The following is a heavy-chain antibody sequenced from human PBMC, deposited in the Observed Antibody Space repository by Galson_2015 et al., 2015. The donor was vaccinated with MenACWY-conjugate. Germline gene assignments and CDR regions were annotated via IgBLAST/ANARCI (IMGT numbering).Heavy chain of an antibody. V-gene: IGHV6-1*01. J-gene: IGHJ2*01. CDR1: GDSVSSNSAA. CDR2: TYYRSRWHN. D-gene: IGHD6-13*01. CDR3: ARGVTRTSGTINWYFDF. Sequence: SAISGDSVSSNSAAWTWIRQSPSRGLEWLGRTYYRSRWHNDYAVSVKSRITINPDTSRNQLSLQLSSVTPEDTAVYYCARGVTRTSGTINWYFDFSGRGTLVPVSS.